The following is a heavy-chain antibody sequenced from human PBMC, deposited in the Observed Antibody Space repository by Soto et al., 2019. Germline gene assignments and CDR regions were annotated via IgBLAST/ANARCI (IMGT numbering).Heavy chain of an antibody. V-gene: IGHV1-24*01. CDR3: ATWPPYSSGWYDAFDI. CDR1: GYTLTELS. D-gene: IGHD6-19*01. Sequence: VASVKVSCKVSGYTLTELSMHWVRQAPGKGLEWMGGFDPEDGETIYAQKFQGRVTMTEDTSTDTAYMELSSLRSEDTAVYYCATWPPYSSGWYDAFDIWGQGTMVTVSS. CDR2: FDPEDGET. J-gene: IGHJ3*02.